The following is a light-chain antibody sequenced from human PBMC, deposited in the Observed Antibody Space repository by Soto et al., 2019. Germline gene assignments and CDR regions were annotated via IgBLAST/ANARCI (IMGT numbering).Light chain of an antibody. V-gene: IGLV2-14*03. CDR1: SSDVGGYSY. CDR3: SSYTSSSTLYV. CDR2: DVS. Sequence: QSALTQPASVSGSPGQSITISCTGTSSDVGGYSYVSWYQHHPGKAPKPMIYDVSSRPSGVSNRFSGSKSGNTASLTISGLQAEDEADYYCSSYTSSSTLYVFGTGTKVTVL. J-gene: IGLJ1*01.